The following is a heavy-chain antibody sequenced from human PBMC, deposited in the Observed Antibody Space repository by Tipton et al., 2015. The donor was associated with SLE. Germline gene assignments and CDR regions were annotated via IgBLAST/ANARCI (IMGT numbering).Heavy chain of an antibody. CDR2: VNQGGST. J-gene: IGHJ5*02. Sequence: TLSLTCVVNGGSFSVHSWAWLRQHPGKGLEWIGDVNQGGSTNYTPSLKSRVTISLDTSKNQFSLKLTSVTAADTAVYSCARMYGDWRTNWFDLWGLGILVTVSS. CDR3: ARMYGDWRTNWFDL. CDR1: GGSFSVHS. V-gene: IGHV4-34*01. D-gene: IGHD4-17*01.